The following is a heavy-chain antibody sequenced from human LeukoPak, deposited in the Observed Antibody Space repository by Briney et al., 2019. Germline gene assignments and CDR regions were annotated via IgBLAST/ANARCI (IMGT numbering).Heavy chain of an antibody. V-gene: IGHV4-34*01. CDR3: ARELELRGRGSGMDV. CDR2: INHSGST. Sequence: SETLSLTCAVYGGSFSGYYWSWIRQPPGKGLEWIGEINHSGSTNYNPSLKSRVTISVDTSKNQFSLKLSSVTAADTAVYYCARELELRGRGSGMDVWGQGTTVTVS. D-gene: IGHD1-7*01. CDR1: GGSFSGYY. J-gene: IGHJ6*02.